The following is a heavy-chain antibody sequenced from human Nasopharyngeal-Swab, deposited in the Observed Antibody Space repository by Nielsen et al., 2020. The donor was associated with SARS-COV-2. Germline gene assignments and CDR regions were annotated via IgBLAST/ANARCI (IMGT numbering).Heavy chain of an antibody. CDR2: ISSSSSYI. CDR3: ARTTYCSGGSCYWFDY. J-gene: IGHJ4*02. Sequence: VRQAPGKGLEWVSSISSSSSYIYYADSVKGRFTISRDNAKNSLYLQMNSLRAADTAVYYCARTTYCSGGSCYWFDYWGQGTLVTVSS. V-gene: IGHV3-21*04. D-gene: IGHD2-15*01.